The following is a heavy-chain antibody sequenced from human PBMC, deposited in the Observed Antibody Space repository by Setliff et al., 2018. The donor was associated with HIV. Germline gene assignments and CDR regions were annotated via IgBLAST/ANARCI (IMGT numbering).Heavy chain of an antibody. J-gene: IGHJ6*03. CDR1: GFSISSGHY. D-gene: IGHD2-2*01. Sequence: PSETLSLTCAVSGFSISSGHYWGWIRQPPGKGLEWMGSIYHSGSTNYNPSLKSRVTISVDTSKNQFSLKLSSVTAADTAVYYCARVGYCSSTSCSRDDYMDVWGKGTTVTVSS. CDR3: ARVGYCSSTSCSRDDYMDV. V-gene: IGHV4-38-2*01. CDR2: IYHSGST.